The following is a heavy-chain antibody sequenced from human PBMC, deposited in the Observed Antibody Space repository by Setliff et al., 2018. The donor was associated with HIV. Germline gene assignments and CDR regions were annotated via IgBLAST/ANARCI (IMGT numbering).Heavy chain of an antibody. J-gene: IGHJ4*02. Sequence: GASVKVSCKVSGGTFSSYAISWVRQAPGQGLEWMGGIIPIFGTPHYAQKFQGRVTITADESTSTAYMELSSLRSEDTAVYYCARFNWGNYFDYWGQGTLVTVSS. V-gene: IGHV1-69*13. CDR1: GGTFSSYA. CDR2: IIPIFGTP. CDR3: ARFNWGNYFDY. D-gene: IGHD7-27*01.